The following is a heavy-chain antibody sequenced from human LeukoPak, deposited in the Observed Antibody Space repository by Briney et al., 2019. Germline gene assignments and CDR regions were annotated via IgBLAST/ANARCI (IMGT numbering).Heavy chain of an antibody. Sequence: SGGSLRLSCAASGFTFSSYWMHWVRQAPGKGLVWVSRISTDGGSTNSADSVKGRFTISRDNAKNTLYLQMNSLRAEDTAVYYCVREYSSSSGRAFDIWGQGTMVTVSP. CDR2: ISTDGGST. D-gene: IGHD6-6*01. J-gene: IGHJ3*02. CDR1: GFTFSSYW. V-gene: IGHV3-74*01. CDR3: VREYSSSSGRAFDI.